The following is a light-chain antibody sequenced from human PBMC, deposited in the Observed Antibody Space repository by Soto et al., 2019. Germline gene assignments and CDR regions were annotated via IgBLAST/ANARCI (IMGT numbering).Light chain of an antibody. Sequence: DIQMTQSPSSLSASVGDRVTSTCRANQAISYYLAWYQQKQGKVPKLLIYGASSLQSGVPSRFSGSGSGTDFTLTISSLQPEDSATDYCQKYHSAPRTFGQGNKVEI. CDR2: GAS. V-gene: IGKV1-27*01. CDR3: QKYHSAPRT. CDR1: QAISYY. J-gene: IGKJ1*01.